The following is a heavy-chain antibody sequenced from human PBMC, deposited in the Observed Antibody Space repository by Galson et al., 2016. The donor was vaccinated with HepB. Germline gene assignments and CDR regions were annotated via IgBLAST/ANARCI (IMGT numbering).Heavy chain of an antibody. Sequence: LRLSCAASGFTFSGYGMHWVRQAPGKGLEWVAADSMDGRRKFYADSVKGRFTISRDNSNNMLFLQMSSLTEDDTAVYYCARRHEYCPPVGCSVDYWGQGTLASVSS. CDR3: ARRHEYCPPVGCSVDY. V-gene: IGHV3-30*03. J-gene: IGHJ4*02. CDR1: GFTFSGYG. D-gene: IGHD2/OR15-2a*01. CDR2: DSMDGRRK.